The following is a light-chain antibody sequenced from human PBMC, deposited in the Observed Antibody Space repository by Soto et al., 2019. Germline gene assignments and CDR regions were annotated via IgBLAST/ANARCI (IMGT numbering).Light chain of an antibody. CDR1: QGISSY. Sequence: AIRMTRSPSSRSASTGDRVTITCRASQGISSYLAWYQQKPGKAPKLLIYAASTLQSGVPSRFSGSGSGTDFTLTISCQQSEDFASYYCHQYYSYPRTFGHGTKVEIK. V-gene: IGKV1-8*01. CDR2: AAS. CDR3: HQYYSYPRT. J-gene: IGKJ1*01.